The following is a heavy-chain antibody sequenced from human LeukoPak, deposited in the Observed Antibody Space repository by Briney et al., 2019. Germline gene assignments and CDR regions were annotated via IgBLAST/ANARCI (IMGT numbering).Heavy chain of an antibody. V-gene: IGHV3-30*18. J-gene: IGHJ4*02. CDR3: VKRVYTSVSFDC. CDR1: GFTFSNYG. CDR2: ISYDGSDK. D-gene: IGHD6-19*01. Sequence: GALRLSCAASGFTFSNYGMHWVRQTPGKGLEWVAVISYDGSDKYYVDSVKGRFTISRDNSKNTLYLQMNSLRAEDTALYYRVKRVYTSVSFDCWGQGTLVTVSS.